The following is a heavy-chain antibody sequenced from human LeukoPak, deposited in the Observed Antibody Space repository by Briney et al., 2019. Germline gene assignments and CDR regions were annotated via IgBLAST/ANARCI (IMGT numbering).Heavy chain of an antibody. V-gene: IGHV4-34*01. CDR2: INHSGST. J-gene: IGHJ4*02. CDR1: GGSISSYY. Sequence: SETLSLTCTVSGGSISSYYWSWIRQPPGKGLEWIGEINHSGSTNYNPSLKSRVTISVDTSKNQFSLKLSSVTAADTAVYYCARCPYYASFDYWGQGTLVTVSS. CDR3: ARCPYYASFDY. D-gene: IGHD3-22*01.